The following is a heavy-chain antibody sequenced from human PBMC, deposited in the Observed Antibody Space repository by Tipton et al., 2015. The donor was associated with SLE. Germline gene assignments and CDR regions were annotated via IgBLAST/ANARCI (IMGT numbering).Heavy chain of an antibody. J-gene: IGHJ4*02. Sequence: LRLSCTVSGYSISSGYYWGWLRQPPGKGLEWIGGIYHSGSTYYNPSVKSRVTISVDTSKNLFSLKLTSVTAADTAVYYCARVAGTSLIVVVPDGGYYFDYWGQGTLVTVSS. CDR1: GYSISSGYY. CDR3: ARVAGTSLIVVVPDGGYYFDY. V-gene: IGHV4-38-2*02. CDR2: IYHSGST. D-gene: IGHD2-2*01.